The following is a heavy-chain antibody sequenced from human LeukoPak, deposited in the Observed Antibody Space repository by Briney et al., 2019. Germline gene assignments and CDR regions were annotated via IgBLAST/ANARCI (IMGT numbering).Heavy chain of an antibody. D-gene: IGHD3-22*01. CDR2: INHSGST. CDR3: ARGIPTSRLTYYYDSSGYYFDY. CDR1: GGSFSGYY. J-gene: IGHJ4*02. Sequence: PSETLSLTCAVYGGSFSGYYWGWIRQPPGKGLEWIGEINHSGSTNYNPSLKSRVTISVDTSKNQFSLKLSSVTAADTAVYYCARGIPTSRLTYYYDSSGYYFDYWGQGTLVTVSS. V-gene: IGHV4-34*01.